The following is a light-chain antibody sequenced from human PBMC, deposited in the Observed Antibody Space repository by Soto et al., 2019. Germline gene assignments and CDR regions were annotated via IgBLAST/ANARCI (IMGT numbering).Light chain of an antibody. CDR1: QSSSSW. V-gene: IGKV1-5*03. CDR2: KAS. CDR3: QQFPSFSPR. J-gene: IGKJ1*01. Sequence: DIQMTQSPSTLSASVGDRVTITCRASQSSSSWLAWYQQKPGKAPKLLIYKASSLESGVPSRLSGSGSGTEFTITISSLQPDDFGTYYCQQFPSFSPRFGQGTKVEIK.